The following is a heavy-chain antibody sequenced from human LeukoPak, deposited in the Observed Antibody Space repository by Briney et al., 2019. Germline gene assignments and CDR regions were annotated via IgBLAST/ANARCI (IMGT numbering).Heavy chain of an antibody. D-gene: IGHD1-26*01. J-gene: IGHJ4*02. Sequence: SETLSLTCTVSGGSISSYYWSWIRQLPGKGLEWIGYIYYSGSTNYNPSLKSRVTISVDTSKNQFSLKLSSVTAADTAVYYCARDGGIVGATPYFDYWGQGTLVTVSS. V-gene: IGHV4-59*01. CDR2: IYYSGST. CDR3: ARDGGIVGATPYFDY. CDR1: GGSISSYY.